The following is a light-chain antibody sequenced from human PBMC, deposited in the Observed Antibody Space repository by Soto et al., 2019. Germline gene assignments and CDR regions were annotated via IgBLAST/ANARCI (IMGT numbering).Light chain of an antibody. V-gene: IGLV1-40*01. Sequence: QSVLTQSPSVSGAPGQRVTISCTGTSSNIGAGHDVQWYQQLPGTAPKLLIYANFNRPSGVPDRFSGSTSGTSSSLAITGLQAEDAADYYCQSYDTGLHVVFGGGTKLTVL. CDR2: ANF. J-gene: IGLJ2*01. CDR3: QSYDTGLHVV. CDR1: SSNIGAGHD.